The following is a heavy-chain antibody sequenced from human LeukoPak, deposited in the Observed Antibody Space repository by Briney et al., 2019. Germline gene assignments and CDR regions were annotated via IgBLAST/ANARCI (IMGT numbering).Heavy chain of an antibody. Sequence: SETLSLTCTVSGGSISNYYWSWIRQPPGKGLEWIGYIYSSGSTNYNPSLKSRLTISVDASKNQFSLKLTSVTAADTAVYYCARAYYYGSGSYGLDYWGQGTLVTVSS. D-gene: IGHD3-10*01. V-gene: IGHV4-59*01. CDR1: GGSISNYY. CDR3: ARAYYYGSGSYGLDY. J-gene: IGHJ4*02. CDR2: IYSSGST.